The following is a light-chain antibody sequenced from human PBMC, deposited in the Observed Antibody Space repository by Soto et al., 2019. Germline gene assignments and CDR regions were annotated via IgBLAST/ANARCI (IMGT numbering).Light chain of an antibody. Sequence: QSALTQPASVSGSPGQSITISCTGTSSEVGSYNLVSWYQQHPGKAPKLMIYEGSKRPSGVSNRFSGSKSGNTASLTISGLHAEDEADYYCCSYAGSQVFGGGTKLTVL. CDR3: CSYAGSQV. CDR1: SSEVGSYNL. J-gene: IGLJ2*01. V-gene: IGLV2-23*01. CDR2: EGS.